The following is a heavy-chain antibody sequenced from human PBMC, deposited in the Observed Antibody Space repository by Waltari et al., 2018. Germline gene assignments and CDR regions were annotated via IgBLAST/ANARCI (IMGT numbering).Heavy chain of an antibody. CDR3: ARRYCSSTSCEYFQH. D-gene: IGHD2-2*01. CDR2: IYPGDSDT. CDR1: GYSFTSYW. Sequence: EVQLVQSGAEVKKPGESLKISCKGSGYSFTSYWIGWVRQMPGKGLEWMGIIYPGDSDTRYRPSFQGQVTISADKSISTAYLQWSSLKASDTAMYYCARRYCSSTSCEYFQHWGQGTLVTVSS. V-gene: IGHV5-51*03. J-gene: IGHJ1*01.